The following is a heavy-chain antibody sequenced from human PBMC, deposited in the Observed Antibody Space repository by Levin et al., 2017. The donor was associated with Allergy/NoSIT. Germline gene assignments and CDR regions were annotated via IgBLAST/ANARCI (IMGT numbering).Heavy chain of an antibody. CDR3: ARAEAYYYGMDG. CDR1: GFTFSSYG. CDR2: IWYDGSNK. Sequence: GGSLRLSCAASGFTFSSYGMHWVRQAPGKGLEWVAVIWYDGSNKYYADSVKGRFTISRDNSKNTLYLQMNSLRAEDTAVYYCARAEAYYYGMDGWGQGTTVTVSS. V-gene: IGHV3-33*01. J-gene: IGHJ6*02.